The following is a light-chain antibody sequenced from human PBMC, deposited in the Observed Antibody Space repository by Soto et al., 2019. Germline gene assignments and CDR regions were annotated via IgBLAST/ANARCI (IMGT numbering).Light chain of an antibody. J-gene: IGKJ4*01. CDR3: QHRSSWPLT. CDR1: QTVSRN. CDR2: GAS. V-gene: IGKV3-15*01. Sequence: EIVLTQSPATLSLSPWERATLSCRASQTVSRNLAWYQQKPGQAPRLLIYGASTRATDIPARFSGSGSGTEFTLTISSLQSEDFVVYYCQHRSSWPLTFGGGTKVDIK.